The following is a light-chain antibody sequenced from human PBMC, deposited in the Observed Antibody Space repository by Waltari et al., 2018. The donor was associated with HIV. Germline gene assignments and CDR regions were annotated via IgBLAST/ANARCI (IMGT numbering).Light chain of an antibody. CDR1: QSVSSIY. CDR2: GAS. V-gene: IGKV3-20*01. Sequence: EFVLTQSPGTLSLSPGERATLSCRASQSVSSIYLAWYQQRPGQAPRLLIYGASSRAAGIPDRFTGSGSGIDFTLTISRLEPEDFAVYYCQHFDTSLPKYTFGQGTKLEIK. CDR3: QHFDTSLPKYT. J-gene: IGKJ2*01.